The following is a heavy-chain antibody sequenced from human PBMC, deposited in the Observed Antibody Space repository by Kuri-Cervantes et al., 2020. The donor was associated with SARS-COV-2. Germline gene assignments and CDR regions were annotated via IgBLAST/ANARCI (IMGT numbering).Heavy chain of an antibody. J-gene: IGHJ4*02. CDR3: ARAIAAAAPFHY. CDR1: GGSFSGFY. D-gene: IGHD6-13*01. V-gene: IGHV4-59*01. Sequence: SETLCLTWAVYGGSFSGFYWSWIRQPPGKGLEWIGYIYYSGSTNYNPSLKSRVTISVDTSKNQFSLKLSSVTAADTAVYYCARAIAAAAPFHYWGQGTLVTVSS. CDR2: IYYSGST.